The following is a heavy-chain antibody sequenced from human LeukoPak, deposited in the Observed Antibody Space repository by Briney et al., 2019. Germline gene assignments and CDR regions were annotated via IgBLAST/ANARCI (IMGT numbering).Heavy chain of an antibody. J-gene: IGHJ4*02. CDR1: GGSISSSSYY. V-gene: IGHV4-39*07. CDR3: AGHVTHRMVRGVIGGY. D-gene: IGHD3-10*01. CDR2: INHSGST. Sequence: SETLSLTCTVSGGSISSSSYYWGWIRQPPGKGLEWIGEINHSGSTNYNPSLKSRVTISVDTSKNQFSLKLSSVTAADTAVYYCAGHVTHRMVRGVIGGYWGQGTLVTVSS.